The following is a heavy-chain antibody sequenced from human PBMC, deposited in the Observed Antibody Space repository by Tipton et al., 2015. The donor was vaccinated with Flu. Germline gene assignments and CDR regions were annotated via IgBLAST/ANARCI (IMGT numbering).Heavy chain of an antibody. V-gene: IGHV4-39*07. Sequence: LRLSCTVSGGSISSSGYYWGWIRQPPGKGLEWIGSIYYSGSTYYNPSLKSRVTISVDTSKNQFSLKLSSVTAADTAVYYCAREGRREQLALDYWGQGTRVTVSS. CDR2: IYYSGST. CDR3: AREGRREQLALDY. J-gene: IGHJ4*02. CDR1: GGSISSSGYY. D-gene: IGHD6-6*01.